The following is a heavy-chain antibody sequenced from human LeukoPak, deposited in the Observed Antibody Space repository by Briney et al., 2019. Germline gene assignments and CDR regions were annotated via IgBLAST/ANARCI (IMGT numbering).Heavy chain of an antibody. CDR2: IRYDGSNK. D-gene: IGHD3-3*01. V-gene: IGHV3-30*02. J-gene: IGHJ6*03. Sequence: GGSLRLSCAASGFTFSSYGMHWVRQAPGKGLEWVAFIRYDGSNKYYADSVKGRFTISRDNSKNTLYLQMNSLRAEDTAVYYCAKDQIRFLEWLPMDVWGKGTTVTVSS. CDR3: AKDQIRFLEWLPMDV. CDR1: GFTFSSYG.